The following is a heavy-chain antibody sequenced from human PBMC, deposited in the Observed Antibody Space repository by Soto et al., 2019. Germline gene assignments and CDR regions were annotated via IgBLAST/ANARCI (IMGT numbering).Heavy chain of an antibody. CDR1: GFTCRSYD. CDR3: AKATATGGGAFDI. D-gene: IGHD2-8*02. Sequence: QTGGSLRLSCAASGFTCRSYDMSWVRQAPGKGLEWVSTILVGGSTHYPDSVKGRFTISRDNSKNTVFLQMNSLTAGDTAVYYCAKATATGGGAFDICGQGTMVTVS. V-gene: IGHV3-23*01. CDR2: ILVGGST. J-gene: IGHJ3*02.